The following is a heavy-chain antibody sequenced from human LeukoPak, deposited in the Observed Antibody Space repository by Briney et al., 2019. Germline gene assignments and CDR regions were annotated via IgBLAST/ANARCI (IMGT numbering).Heavy chain of an antibody. J-gene: IGHJ4*02. V-gene: IGHV1-69*04. CDR2: IIPILGIA. CDR3: ARVLRYSSGWYDGPFDY. D-gene: IGHD6-19*01. Sequence: ASVKVSCKASGGTFISYAISWGRQAPGQGREWMGRIIPILGIANYAQKFQGRVTITADKSTSTAYIELSSPRSADTAVYYCARVLRYSSGWYDGPFDYWGQGTLVTVSS. CDR1: GGTFISYA.